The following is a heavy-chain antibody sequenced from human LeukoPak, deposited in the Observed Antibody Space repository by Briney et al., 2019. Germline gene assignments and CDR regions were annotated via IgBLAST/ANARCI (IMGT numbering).Heavy chain of an antibody. V-gene: IGHV4-59*01. CDR3: ARTPLWFGDPPFFFDY. CDR1: GGSISSYY. J-gene: IGHJ4*02. CDR2: IYYSGST. D-gene: IGHD3-10*01. Sequence: SETLSLTCTVSGGSISSYYWSWIRQPPGKGLEWIGYIYYSGSTNYNPSLKSRVTISVDTSKNQFSLKLSSVTAADTAVYYCARTPLWFGDPPFFFDYWGQGTLVTVSS.